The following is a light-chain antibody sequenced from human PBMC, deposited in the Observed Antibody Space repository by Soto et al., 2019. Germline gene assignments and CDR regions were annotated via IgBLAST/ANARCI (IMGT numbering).Light chain of an antibody. J-gene: IGKJ5*01. CDR2: GAS. Sequence: EIVLTHSPGTLSLSPGKRATLSCRASQSISSSYLAWYQQRPGKAPRLLIYGASSRATGIPDRFSGSGSGTEFTLTISRLEPEDFAVYYCQQYGSSITFGQGTRLEIK. CDR1: QSISSSY. V-gene: IGKV3-20*01. CDR3: QQYGSSIT.